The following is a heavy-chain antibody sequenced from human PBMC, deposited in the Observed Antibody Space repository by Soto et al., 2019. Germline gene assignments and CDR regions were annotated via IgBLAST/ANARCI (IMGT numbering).Heavy chain of an antibody. D-gene: IGHD4-17*01. CDR2: IIPIFGTA. CDR3: ARDRTVTYNWFDP. CDR1: GGTFSSYA. J-gene: IGHJ5*02. V-gene: IGHV1-69*01. Sequence: KVSCKASGGTFSSYAISWVRQAPGQGLEWMGGIIPIFGTANYAQKFQGRVTITADESTSTAYMELSSLRSEDTSVYYCARDRTVTYNWFDPWGQGTLVTVSS.